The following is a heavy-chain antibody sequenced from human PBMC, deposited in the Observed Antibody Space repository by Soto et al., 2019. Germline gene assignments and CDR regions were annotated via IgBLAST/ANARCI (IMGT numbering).Heavy chain of an antibody. J-gene: IGHJ4*02. Sequence: GGSLRLSCAASGFTFSSYAMHWVRQAPGKGLEWVAVISYDGSNKYYADSVKGRFTISRDNSKTMLYLQMNSLRAEDTAVYYCARDRWRTIAAAGKGYFDYWGQGTLVTVSS. CDR3: ARDRWRTIAAAGKGYFDY. CDR2: ISYDGSNK. V-gene: IGHV3-30-3*01. CDR1: GFTFSSYA. D-gene: IGHD6-13*01.